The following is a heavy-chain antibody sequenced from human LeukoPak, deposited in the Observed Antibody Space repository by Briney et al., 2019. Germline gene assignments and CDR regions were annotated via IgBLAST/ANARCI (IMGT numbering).Heavy chain of an antibody. D-gene: IGHD6-13*01. CDR2: ISSSGSTI. CDR1: GFTFSSYE. Sequence: PGGSLRLSCAASGFTFSSYEMNWVRQAPGKGLEWVSYISSSGSTIYYADSVKGRFTISRDNSKNTLYLQMNSLRAEDTAVYYCAKGTAASPLIVAAAENWFDPWGQGTLVTVSS. CDR3: AKGTAASPLIVAAAENWFDP. V-gene: IGHV3-48*03. J-gene: IGHJ5*02.